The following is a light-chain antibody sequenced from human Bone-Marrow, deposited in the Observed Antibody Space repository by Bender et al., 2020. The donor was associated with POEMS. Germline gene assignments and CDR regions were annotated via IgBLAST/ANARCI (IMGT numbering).Light chain of an antibody. CDR2: DVS. CDR1: SSDVGGYNY. J-gene: IGLJ2*01. CDR3: CSYTSSTTLV. V-gene: IGLV2-14*01. Sequence: QSALTQPASVSGSPGQSITISCPGTSSDVGGYNYVSWFQQHPGKAPKLMIYDVSDRPSGVSNRFSGSKSGNTASLTISGLQPEDEADYYCCSYTSSTTLVFGGGTKVTVL.